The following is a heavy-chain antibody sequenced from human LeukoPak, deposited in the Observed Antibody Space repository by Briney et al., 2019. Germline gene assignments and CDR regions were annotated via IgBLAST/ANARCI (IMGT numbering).Heavy chain of an antibody. D-gene: IGHD4-17*01. CDR3: ARDAPYGDFWFDP. J-gene: IGHJ5*02. CDR2: IFSSGIT. Sequence: SETLSLTCTVSGGSISSYFWSWIRQPAGEGLEWIGRIFSSGITKYNPSLKSRVTMSVDTSKNQFSLRLSSVTAADTAVYYCARDAPYGDFWFDPWGQGTLVTVSS. V-gene: IGHV4-4*07. CDR1: GGSISSYF.